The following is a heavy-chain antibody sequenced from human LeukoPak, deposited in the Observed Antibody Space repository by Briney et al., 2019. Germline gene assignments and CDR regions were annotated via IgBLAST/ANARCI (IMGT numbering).Heavy chain of an antibody. CDR2: IYYSGCT. J-gene: IGHJ2*01. D-gene: IGHD1-1*01. CDR1: GGSISSYY. Sequence: PSETLSLTCTVSGGSISSYYWSWIRQPPGKGLEWIGYIYYSGCTNYNPSLKSRVTISVDTSKNQFSLKLSSVTAADTAVYYCATTTRSWRYFDLWGRGTLVTVSS. CDR3: ATTTRSWRYFDL. V-gene: IGHV4-59*01.